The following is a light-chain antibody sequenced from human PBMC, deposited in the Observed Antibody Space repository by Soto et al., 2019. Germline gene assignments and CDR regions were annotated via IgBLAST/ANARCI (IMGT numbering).Light chain of an antibody. CDR3: SSYTTSNTRQIV. J-gene: IGLJ1*01. V-gene: IGLV2-14*01. Sequence: QSVLTQPASVSGSPGLSITISCTGTSSDVGGYNYVSWYQQHPGKAPKFMNYDVSNRPSGVSNLFSGSKSGNTASLTISWLQSEDEADYYCSSYTTSNTRQIVFGTGTKVTVL. CDR2: DVS. CDR1: SSDVGGYNY.